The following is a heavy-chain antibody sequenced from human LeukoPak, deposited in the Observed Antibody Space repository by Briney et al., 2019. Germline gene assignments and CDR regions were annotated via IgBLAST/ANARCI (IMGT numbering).Heavy chain of an antibody. CDR3: ARVWGSGSYGAFDI. J-gene: IGHJ3*02. CDR1: GGSISSYY. CDR2: IYYSGST. Sequence: SETLSLTCTVSGGSISSYYWSWIRQPPGKGLEWIGYIYYSGSTNYNPSLKSRVTISVDTSKNQFSLKLSSVTAADAAVYYCARVWGSGSYGAFDIWGQGTMVTVSS. V-gene: IGHV4-59*01. D-gene: IGHD3-10*01.